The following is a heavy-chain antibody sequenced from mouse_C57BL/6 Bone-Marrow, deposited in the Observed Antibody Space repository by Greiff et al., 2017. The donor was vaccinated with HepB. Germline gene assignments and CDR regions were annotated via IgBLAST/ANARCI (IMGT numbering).Heavy chain of an antibody. CDR3: AREGYDGYHYYAMDY. Sequence: EVKVEESEGGLVQPGSSMKLSCTASGFTFSDYYMAWVRQVPEKGLEWVANINYDGSSTYYLDSLKSRFIISRDNAKNILYLQMSSLKSEDTATYYCAREGYDGYHYYAMDYWGQGTSVTVSS. CDR1: GFTFSDYY. J-gene: IGHJ4*01. CDR2: INYDGSST. D-gene: IGHD2-3*01. V-gene: IGHV5-16*01.